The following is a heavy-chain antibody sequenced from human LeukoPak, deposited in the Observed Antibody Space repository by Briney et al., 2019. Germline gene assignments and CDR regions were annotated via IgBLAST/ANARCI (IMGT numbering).Heavy chain of an antibody. CDR1: GDSINNNNYY. J-gene: IGHJ3*02. Sequence: PETLSLTCTVSGDSINNNNYYWGWIRQPPGKGLEWIGNIYYNGSTYYSPSLKSRGTMSVDTSHSPFSLKLSSVTAADTVVYYCARITDRTIFGEIMHGFDIWGQGTPVTVSS. D-gene: IGHD3-3*01. CDR2: IYYNGST. CDR3: ARITDRTIFGEIMHGFDI. V-gene: IGHV4-39*01.